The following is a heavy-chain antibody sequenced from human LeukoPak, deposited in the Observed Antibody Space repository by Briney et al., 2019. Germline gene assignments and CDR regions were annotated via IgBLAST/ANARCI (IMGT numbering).Heavy chain of an antibody. CDR3: ARAQYYYDSSGYYYLLGY. CDR1: GFTFSSYW. J-gene: IGHJ4*02. Sequence: GGSLRLSCAASGFTFSSYWMHWVRQAPGKGLVWVSRINSDGSSTSYADSVKGRFTISRDNAKNTLYLQMNSLRAEDTAVYYCARAQYYYDSSGYYYLLGYWGQGTLATVSS. V-gene: IGHV3-74*01. D-gene: IGHD3-22*01. CDR2: INSDGSST.